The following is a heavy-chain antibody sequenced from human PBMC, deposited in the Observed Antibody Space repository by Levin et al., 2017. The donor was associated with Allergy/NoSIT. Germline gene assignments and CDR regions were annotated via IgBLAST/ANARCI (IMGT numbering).Heavy chain of an antibody. CDR2: IWYDGSNK. Sequence: HAGGSLRLSCAASGFTFSSYGMHWVRQAPGKGLEWVAVIWYDGSNKYYADSVKGRFTISRDNSKNTLYLQMNSLRAEDTAVYYCARDPDYYGSGSYFYDYWGQGTLVTVSS. V-gene: IGHV3-33*01. D-gene: IGHD3-10*01. CDR1: GFTFSSYG. J-gene: IGHJ4*02. CDR3: ARDPDYYGSGSYFYDY.